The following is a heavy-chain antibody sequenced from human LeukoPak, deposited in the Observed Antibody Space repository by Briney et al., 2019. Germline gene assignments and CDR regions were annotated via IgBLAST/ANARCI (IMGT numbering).Heavy chain of an antibody. D-gene: IGHD1-26*01. J-gene: IGHJ3*02. Sequence: SETLSLTCTVSGGSISSYYWSWIRQPPGKGLEWIGYIYYSGSTNYNPSLKSRVTISVDTSKNQFSLKLSSVTAADTAVYYCARDLGGGFADAFDIWGQGTMVTVSS. CDR2: IYYSGST. CDR1: GGSISSYY. CDR3: ARDLGGGFADAFDI. V-gene: IGHV4-59*01.